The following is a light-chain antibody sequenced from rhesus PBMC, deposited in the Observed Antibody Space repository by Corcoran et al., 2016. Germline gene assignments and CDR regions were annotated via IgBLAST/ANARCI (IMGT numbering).Light chain of an antibody. CDR2: AAS. J-gene: IGKJ4*01. CDR1: QAISSS. CDR3: LQHNSYPLT. Sequence: DIQMTQSPSSLSASIGDTVTITCRASQAISSSLNWFQQKPGKAPKVLIYAASSLGSGGPSRFSGSGSGTDFTLTIRSLQPEDFAVYYCLQHNSYPLTFGGGTKVGLK. V-gene: IGKV1-28*03.